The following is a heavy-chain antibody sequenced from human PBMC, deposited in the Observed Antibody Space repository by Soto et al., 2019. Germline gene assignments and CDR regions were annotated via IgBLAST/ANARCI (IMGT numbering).Heavy chain of an antibody. CDR3: ARTPRIAVGYGMDV. Sequence: PXESLGLSCAASGFSVSSYSMNWVRQAPGKGLEWVSYISSSSSTIYYADSVKGRFTISRDNAKNSLYLQMNSLRDEDTAVYYCARTPRIAVGYGMDVWGQGTTVTVSS. V-gene: IGHV3-48*02. CDR1: GFSVSSYS. D-gene: IGHD6-19*01. CDR2: ISSSSSTI. J-gene: IGHJ6*02.